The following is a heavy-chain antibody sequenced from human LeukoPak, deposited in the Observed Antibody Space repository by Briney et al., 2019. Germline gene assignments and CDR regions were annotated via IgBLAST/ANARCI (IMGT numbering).Heavy chain of an antibody. Sequence: GGSLRLSCEASGFTFSSYAMHWVRQAPGKGLEWVAMISYEGSSEYYTDSVKGRFTISRDNSKNTLYLQMNSLRAEDSAVYYCVRDNPRCCGVVPANIDDYWGQGTLVTVSS. V-gene: IGHV3-30*07. CDR2: ISYEGSSE. J-gene: IGHJ4*02. CDR3: VRDNPRCCGVVPANIDDY. D-gene: IGHD2-15*01. CDR1: GFTFSSYA.